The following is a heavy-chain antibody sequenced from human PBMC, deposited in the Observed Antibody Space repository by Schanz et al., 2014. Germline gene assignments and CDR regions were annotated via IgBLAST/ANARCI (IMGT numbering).Heavy chain of an antibody. J-gene: IGHJ4*02. V-gene: IGHV3-33*01. CDR3: AREDCSATSCYFRY. D-gene: IGHD2-21*01. CDR2: IRYDGRNK. CDR1: GFTFISYD. Sequence: QAQLMESGGGVVQPGRSLRLSCVASGFTFISYDIHWVRQAPGKGLEWVAVIRYDGRNKNFVESVKGRFTISRDNSNNTVYLQMNTLRAEDTAVYYCAREDCSATSCYFRYWGQGTLVTVSS.